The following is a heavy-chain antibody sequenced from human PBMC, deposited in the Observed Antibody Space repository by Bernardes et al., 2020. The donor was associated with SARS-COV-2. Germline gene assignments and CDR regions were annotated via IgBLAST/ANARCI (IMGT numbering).Heavy chain of an antibody. CDR2: MNPNSGSA. CDR3: ARSLGYSDLSGGVVDALDV. D-gene: IGHD1-1*01. CDR1: GYIFTSYD. V-gene: IGHV1-8*01. J-gene: IGHJ3*01. Sequence: ASVKVSCKASGYIFTSYDMNWVRQAPGQGREWMGWMNPNSGSAGNVPVFQGRVPMTRSISESTAYMEISNLRFDDTAVYYCARSLGYSDLSGGVVDALDVWGQGTLVTVSS.